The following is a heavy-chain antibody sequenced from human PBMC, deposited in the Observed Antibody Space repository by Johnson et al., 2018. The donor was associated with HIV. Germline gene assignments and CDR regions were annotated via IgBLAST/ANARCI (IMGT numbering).Heavy chain of an antibody. V-gene: IGHV3-9*01. Sequence: EVQLVESGGGLVQPGGSLRLSCAASGFTFSTYAMSWVRQAPGKGLQWVSGISWDSGRIGYADSVKGRFTISRDNAKNSLYLQMNSLRAEDTALYYCASVLGRGYSGYDKNYDAFDIWGQGTMVTVSS. CDR1: GFTFSTYA. CDR2: ISWDSGRI. J-gene: IGHJ3*02. CDR3: ASVLGRGYSGYDKNYDAFDI. D-gene: IGHD5-12*01.